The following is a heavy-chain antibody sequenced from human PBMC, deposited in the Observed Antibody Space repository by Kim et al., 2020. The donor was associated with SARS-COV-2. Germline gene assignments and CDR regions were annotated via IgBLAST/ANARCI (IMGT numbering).Heavy chain of an antibody. J-gene: IGHJ6*01. V-gene: IGHV4-34*01. CDR1: GGSFSGYY. CDR3: ARGNTISHFYYYYYGMDV. Sequence: SETLSLTCAVYGGSFSGYYWSWIRQPPGKGLEWVGEINHSGSTNYNPSLKSRVTISVDTSKNQIFLKLSSVTAADTAVYYCARGNTISHFYYYYYGMDV. CDR2: INHSGST. D-gene: IGHD3-9*01.